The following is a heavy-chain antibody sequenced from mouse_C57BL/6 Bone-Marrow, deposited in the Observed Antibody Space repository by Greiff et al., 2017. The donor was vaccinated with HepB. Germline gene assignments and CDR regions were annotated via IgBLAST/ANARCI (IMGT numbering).Heavy chain of an antibody. CDR2: SRNKANDYTT. Sequence: EVKLVESGGGLVQSGRSLRLSCATSGFTFSDFYMEWVRQAPGKGLEWIAASRNKANDYTTEYSASVKGRFIVSRDTSQSILYLQMNALRAEDTAIYYCARDAYGGFTGGFAYWGQGTLVTVSA. J-gene: IGHJ3*01. CDR3: ARDAYGGFTGGFAY. CDR1: GFTFSDFY. V-gene: IGHV7-1*01. D-gene: IGHD1-1*02.